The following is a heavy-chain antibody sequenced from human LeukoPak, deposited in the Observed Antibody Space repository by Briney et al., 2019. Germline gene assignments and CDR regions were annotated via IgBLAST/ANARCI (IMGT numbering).Heavy chain of an antibody. V-gene: IGHV3-30*18. CDR3: AKDRSKGSYGDDFDF. CDR2: ISYDGGKK. Sequence: PGGSLRLSCAASGFTFSSHDMHWVRQAPGKGLEWVALISYDGGKKDYADSVKGRFTISRDNSKNTLYLQMNSLRPEDTAVYYCAKDRSKGSYGDDFDFWGQGTLVTVSS. CDR1: GFTFSSHD. J-gene: IGHJ4*02. D-gene: IGHD1-26*01.